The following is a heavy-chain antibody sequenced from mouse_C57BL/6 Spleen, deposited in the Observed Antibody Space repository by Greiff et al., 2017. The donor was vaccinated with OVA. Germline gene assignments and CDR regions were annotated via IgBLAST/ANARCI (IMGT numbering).Heavy chain of an antibody. Sequence: EVKLVESGGGLVKPGGSLKLSCAASGFTFSSYTMSWVRQTPEKRLEWVATISGGGGNTYYPDSVKGRITISRDNAKNTLYLQMSSLRSEDTALYYCARQEKYGSSYLAWFAYWGQGTLVTVSA. CDR1: GFTFSSYT. CDR3: ARQEKYGSSYLAWFAY. D-gene: IGHD1-1*01. J-gene: IGHJ3*01. V-gene: IGHV5-9*01. CDR2: ISGGGGNT.